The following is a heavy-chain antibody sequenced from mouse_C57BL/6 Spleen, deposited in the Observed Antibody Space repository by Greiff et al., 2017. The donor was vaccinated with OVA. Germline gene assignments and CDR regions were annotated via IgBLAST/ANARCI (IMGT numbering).Heavy chain of an antibody. CDR3: ARAYYDYDGYAMDY. D-gene: IGHD2-4*01. CDR2: IYPGSGST. CDR1: GYTFTSYW. J-gene: IGHJ4*01. V-gene: IGHV1-55*01. Sequence: QVQLQQPGAELVKPGASVKMSCKASGYTFTSYWITWVKQRPGQGLEWIGDIYPGSGSTTYNEKFKSKATLTVDTSSSTAYMQLSSLTSEDSAVYYCARAYYDYDGYAMDYWGQGTSVTVSS.